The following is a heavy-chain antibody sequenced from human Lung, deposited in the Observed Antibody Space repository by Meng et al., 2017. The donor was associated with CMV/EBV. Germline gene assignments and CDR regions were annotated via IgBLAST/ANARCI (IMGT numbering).Heavy chain of an antibody. CDR3: ARRRAVTGLNSCFDR. CDR2: RYPGLSDT. Sequence: YNFTRHSVDWVLHLPRQRLQWTGIRYPGLSDTTYSPSSQAPATIPADTSITTAYLQYLSLRASDPAIYYCARRRAVTGLNSCFDRWGQGTLVTVSS. V-gene: IGHV5-51*01. D-gene: IGHD6-19*01. CDR1: YNFTRHS. J-gene: IGHJ5*02.